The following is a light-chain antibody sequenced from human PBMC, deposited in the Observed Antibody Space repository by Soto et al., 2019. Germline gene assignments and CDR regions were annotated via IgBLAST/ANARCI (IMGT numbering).Light chain of an antibody. Sequence: EVLMTQSPATLSVSPGERATLSCRASQSVRSNLAWYQQKPGQAPRLLIYGASTRATGIPDRFSGSGSGTDFTLTINSLQSEDFAVYYCQPYNNWPLTFGGGTKVDI. J-gene: IGKJ4*01. CDR3: QPYNNWPLT. CDR2: GAS. V-gene: IGKV3-15*01. CDR1: QSVRSN.